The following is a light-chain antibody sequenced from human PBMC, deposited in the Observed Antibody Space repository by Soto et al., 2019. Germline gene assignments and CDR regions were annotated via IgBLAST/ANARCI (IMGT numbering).Light chain of an antibody. J-gene: IGKJ2*01. CDR3: QQYDPYSYT. Sequence: DIQMTQSPSTLSASVGDRVTFTCRASQSISTWLAWYQLKPGKAPKLLIYGASSLGSEAPSRFSGSGSGTEFTLNISSLQPEDFATYYCQQYDPYSYTFGQGTKVEIK. CDR1: QSISTW. V-gene: IGKV1-5*01. CDR2: GAS.